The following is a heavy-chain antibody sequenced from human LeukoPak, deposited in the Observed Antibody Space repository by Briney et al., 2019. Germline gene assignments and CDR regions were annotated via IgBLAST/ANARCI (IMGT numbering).Heavy chain of an antibody. V-gene: IGHV3-48*02. D-gene: IGHD3-16*01. CDR3: ARVKTSTTFRDAFDI. J-gene: IGHJ3*02. CDR2: ISSSSTTM. CDR1: GFTFSSYS. Sequence: GGSLRLSCAASGFTFSSYSMNWVRQAPEKGLEWVSYISSSSTTMYYADSVKGRFTISRDNAKNSLYLQMNSLRDEDTAVYYCARVKTSTTFRDAFDIWGQGTMVTVSS.